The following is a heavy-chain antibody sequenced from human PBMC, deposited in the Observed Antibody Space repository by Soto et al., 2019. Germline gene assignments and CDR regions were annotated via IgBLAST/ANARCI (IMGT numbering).Heavy chain of an antibody. J-gene: IGHJ4*02. CDR1: GGTSNNNA. D-gene: IGHD3-10*01. V-gene: IGHV1-69*01. CDR3: ATLQASATYYDDDY. Sequence: QVQLVQSGAEVKEPGSSVKVSCKASGGTSNNNANSWVRQAPGQGLEWMGGIVPVFGTANYAQKFRGRVKITADESTRTLNMELSSLRSEDTAVYYCATLQASATYYDDDYWCQGTMVTVSS. CDR2: IVPVFGTA.